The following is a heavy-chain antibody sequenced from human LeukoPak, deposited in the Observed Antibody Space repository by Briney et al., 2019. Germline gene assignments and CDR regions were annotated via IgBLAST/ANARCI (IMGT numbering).Heavy chain of an antibody. V-gene: IGHV1-46*01. J-gene: IGHJ5*02. CDR3: ARGGSSGYYSTSGFDP. CDR1: GYTFTSYY. D-gene: IGHD3-22*01. CDR2: INPSGGST. Sequence: ASVNVSCKASGYTFTSYYMHWVRQAPGQGLEWMGIINPSGGSTSYAQKFQGRVTMTRDTSTSTVYMELSSLRSEDTAVYYCARGGSSGYYSTSGFDPWGQGTLVTVSS.